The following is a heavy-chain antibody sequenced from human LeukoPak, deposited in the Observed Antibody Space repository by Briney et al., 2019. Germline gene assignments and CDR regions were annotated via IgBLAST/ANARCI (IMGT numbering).Heavy chain of an antibody. CDR2: INPNSGGT. J-gene: IGHJ4*02. D-gene: IGHD1-26*01. Sequence: ASVKVSCKASGDTVTGYYMHRVRQAPGQGLEWMGRINPNSGGTNYAQKFQGRVTMTRDTSISTAYMELSRLRSDDTAVYYCATFESYGVDYWGQGTLVTVSS. V-gene: IGHV1-2*06. CDR1: GDTVTGYY. CDR3: ATFESYGVDY.